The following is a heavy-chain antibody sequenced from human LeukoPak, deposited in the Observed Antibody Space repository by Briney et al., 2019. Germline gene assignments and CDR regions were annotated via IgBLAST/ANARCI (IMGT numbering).Heavy chain of an antibody. CDR3: ARDWVGQKNGAFDI. J-gene: IGHJ3*02. CDR1: GFTFSSYS. CDR2: ISSSSSYI. D-gene: IGHD3-10*01. V-gene: IGHV3-21*01. Sequence: GGSLRLSCAASGFTFSSYSMNWVRQAPGKGLEWVSSISSSSSYIYYADSVKGRFTISRDNAKNSLYLQMNSLRAEDTAVYYCARDWVGQKNGAFDIWGQGTMVTVSS.